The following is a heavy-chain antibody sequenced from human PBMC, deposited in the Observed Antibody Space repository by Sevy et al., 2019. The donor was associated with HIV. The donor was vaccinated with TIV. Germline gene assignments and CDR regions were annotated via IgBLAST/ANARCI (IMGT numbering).Heavy chain of an antibody. CDR1: GFTFSTYS. CDR2: ISSTSNYI. V-gene: IGHV3-21*01. Sequence: GGSLRLSCAASGFTFSTYSMNWVRQAPGRGLEWVSSISSTSNYIYYADSVKGRFTISRDNAKNSLYLQMNSLRADDTAVFYCARGYDFWSGYYTPDWYFDLWGRGTLVTVSS. J-gene: IGHJ2*01. D-gene: IGHD3-3*01. CDR3: ARGYDFWSGYYTPDWYFDL.